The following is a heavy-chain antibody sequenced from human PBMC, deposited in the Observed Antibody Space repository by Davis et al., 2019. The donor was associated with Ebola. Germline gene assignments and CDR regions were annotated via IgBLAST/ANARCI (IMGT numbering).Heavy chain of an antibody. CDR2: IYYSGST. J-gene: IGHJ4*02. V-gene: IGHV4-31*11. CDR3: ARSKQQLDPFDY. CDR1: GGTISSGGYY. D-gene: IGHD6-13*01. Sequence: SETLSLTCAVSGGTISSGGYYWSWIRQHPGKGLEWIGYIYYSGSTYYNPSLKSRVTISVDTSKNQFSLKLSSVTAADTAVYYCARSKQQLDPFDYWGQGTLVTVSS.